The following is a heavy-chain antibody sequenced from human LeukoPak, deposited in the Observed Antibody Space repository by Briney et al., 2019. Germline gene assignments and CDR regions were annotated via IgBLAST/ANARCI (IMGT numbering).Heavy chain of an antibody. V-gene: IGHV4-39*01. D-gene: IGHD3-22*01. CDR3: ARQSYYYDSSGHYYDY. CDR2: IYYSGST. Sequence: SETLPLTCTVSGGSISSSSYYWGWIRQPPGKGLEWIGSIYYSGSTYYNPSFKSRVTISVDTSKNQFSLKLSSVTAADTAVYYCARQSYYYDSSGHYYDYWGQGTRVTVSS. J-gene: IGHJ4*02. CDR1: GGSISSSSYY.